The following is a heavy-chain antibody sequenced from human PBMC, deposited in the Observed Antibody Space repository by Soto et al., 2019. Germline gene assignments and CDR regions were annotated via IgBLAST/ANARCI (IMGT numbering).Heavy chain of an antibody. CDR1: GYSFTSYW. D-gene: IGHD5-12*01. CDR3: ARDGYNYDDYYYYYGMDV. Sequence: GESLKISCKGSGYSFTSYWISWVRQMPGKGLEWMGRIDPSDSYTNYSPSFQGHVTISADKSISTAYLQWSSLKASDTAMYYCARDGYNYDDYYYYYGMDVWGQGTTVTVSS. V-gene: IGHV5-10-1*01. CDR2: IDPSDSYT. J-gene: IGHJ6*02.